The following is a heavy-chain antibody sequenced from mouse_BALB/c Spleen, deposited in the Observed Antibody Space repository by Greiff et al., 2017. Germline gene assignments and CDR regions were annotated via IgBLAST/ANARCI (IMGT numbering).Heavy chain of an antibody. CDR2: IRSKSNNYAT. J-gene: IGHJ3*01. CDR1: GFTFNTYA. V-gene: IGHV10-1*02. D-gene: IGHD1-2*01. Sequence: EVKVEESGGGLVQPKGSLKLSCAASGFTFNTYAMNWVRQAPGKGLEWVARIRSKSNNYATYYADSVKDRFTVSRDDSQSMLYLQVNNLKAEDTAMYYCVRHEGHYYGRFAYWGQGTLVTVSA. CDR3: VRHEGHYYGRFAY.